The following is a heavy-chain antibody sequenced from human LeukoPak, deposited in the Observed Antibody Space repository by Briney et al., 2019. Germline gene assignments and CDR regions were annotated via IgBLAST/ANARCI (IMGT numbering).Heavy chain of an antibody. V-gene: IGHV3-48*03. CDR2: ISDSGRTT. Sequence: GGSLRLSCAVSGLTFSNFKMNWVRQAPGKGLEWVSYISDSGRTTFYADSVKGRFTISRDNAKNSLYLQMNSLRAEDTAVYYCARGPPIDYWGQGTLVTVSS. CDR3: ARGPPIDY. CDR1: GLTFSNFK. J-gene: IGHJ4*02.